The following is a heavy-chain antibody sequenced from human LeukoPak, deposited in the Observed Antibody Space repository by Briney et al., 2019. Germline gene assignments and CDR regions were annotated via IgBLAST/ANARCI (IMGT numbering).Heavy chain of an antibody. D-gene: IGHD5-24*01. J-gene: IGHJ4*02. CDR1: GYTFTGYY. CDR3: ARDRGSRWLQTRYYFDY. V-gene: IGHV1-2*02. Sequence: ASVKVSCKASGYTFTGYYMHWVRQAPGQGLEWMGWINPNSGGTNYAQKFQGRVTMTRDTSISTAYMELSRLRSEDTAVYYCARDRGSRWLQTRYYFDYWGQGTLVTVSS. CDR2: INPNSGGT.